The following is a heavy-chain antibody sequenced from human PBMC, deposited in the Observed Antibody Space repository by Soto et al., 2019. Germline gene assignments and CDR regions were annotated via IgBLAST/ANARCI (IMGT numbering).Heavy chain of an antibody. D-gene: IGHD2-15*01. CDR1: GGSISSYY. Sequence: SETLSLTCTVSGGSISSYYWSWIRQPPGKGLEWIGYIYYSGSTNYNPSLKSRVTISVDTSKNQFSLKLSSVTAADTAVYYCASGYCSGGSCYQGDYWGQGTLVTVSS. CDR2: IYYSGST. CDR3: ASGYCSGGSCYQGDY. J-gene: IGHJ4*02. V-gene: IGHV4-59*08.